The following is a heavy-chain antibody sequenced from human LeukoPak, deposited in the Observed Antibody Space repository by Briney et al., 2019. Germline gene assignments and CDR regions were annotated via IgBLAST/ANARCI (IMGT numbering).Heavy chain of an antibody. D-gene: IGHD3-3*01. CDR3: AKFYYDFWTGYGSYFDY. V-gene: IGHV3-23*01. CDR1: GFTFSSYA. Sequence: GGSLRLSCAASGFTFSSYAMSWVRQAPGKGLEWVSAISGSGGTTYYVDSVKGRFTISRDNSKDTLYLQMNSLRAEDTAIYYCAKFYYDFWTGYGSYFDYWGQGTLVTVST. CDR2: ISGSGGTT. J-gene: IGHJ4*02.